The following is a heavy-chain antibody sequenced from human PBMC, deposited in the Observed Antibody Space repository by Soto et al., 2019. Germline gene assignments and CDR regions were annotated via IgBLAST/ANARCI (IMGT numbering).Heavy chain of an antibody. D-gene: IGHD3-10*01. J-gene: IGHJ5*02. CDR3: ARDRITMVRGVITSRNWFDP. Sequence: PGGSLRLSCAASGFTFSSYAMSWVRQAPGKGLEWVSAISGSGGSTYYADSVKGRFTISRDNSKNTLYLQMNSLRSEDTAVYYCARDRITMVRGVITSRNWFDPWGQGTLVTVSS. CDR1: GFTFSSYA. V-gene: IGHV3-23*01. CDR2: ISGSGGST.